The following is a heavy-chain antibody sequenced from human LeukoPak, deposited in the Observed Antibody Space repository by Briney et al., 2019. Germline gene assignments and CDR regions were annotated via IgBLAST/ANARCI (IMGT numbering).Heavy chain of an antibody. V-gene: IGHV4-34*01. D-gene: IGHD2-2*01. J-gene: IGHJ5*02. CDR1: GGSFSGYY. Sequence: PSETLSLTCAVYGGSFSGYYWSWIRQPPGKGLEWIGEINHSGSTNYNPSLKSRVTTSVDTSKNQFPLKLSSVTAADTAVYYCARGRGRNVVVPAAIWFDPWGQGTLVTVSS. CDR2: INHSGST. CDR3: ARGRGRNVVVPAAIWFDP.